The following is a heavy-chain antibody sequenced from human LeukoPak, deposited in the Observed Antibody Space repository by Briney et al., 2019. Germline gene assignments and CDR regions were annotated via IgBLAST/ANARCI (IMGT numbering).Heavy chain of an antibody. J-gene: IGHJ3*02. CDR3: ARGVRMTTVTTDDAFDI. CDR1: GGSISSGGYY. V-gene: IGHV4-30-2*01. D-gene: IGHD4-11*01. CDR2: IYHSGST. Sequence: SQTLSLTCTVSGGSISSGGYYWSWIRQPPGKGLEWIGYIYHSGSTYYNPSLKSRVTISVDTSKNQFSLKLSSVTAADTAVYYCARGVRMTTVTTDDAFDIWGQGTMVTVSS.